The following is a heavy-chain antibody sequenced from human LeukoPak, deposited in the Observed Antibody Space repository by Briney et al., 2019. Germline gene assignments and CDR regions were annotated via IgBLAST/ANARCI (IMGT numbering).Heavy chain of an antibody. Sequence: GGSLRLSCTASGFTFGDYAMSWVRQAPGKGLEWVGFIRSKAYGGTTEYAASVKGRFTISRDDSKSIAYLQMNSLRAEDTAVYYCARVSPNTVTTLQYFDYWGQGTLVTVSS. V-gene: IGHV3-49*04. CDR1: GFTFGDYA. CDR3: ARVSPNTVTTLQYFDY. D-gene: IGHD4-17*01. J-gene: IGHJ4*02. CDR2: IRSKAYGGTT.